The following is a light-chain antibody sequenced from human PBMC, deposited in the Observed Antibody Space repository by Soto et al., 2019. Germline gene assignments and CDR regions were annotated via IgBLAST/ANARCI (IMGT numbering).Light chain of an antibody. Sequence: EIVMTQSPATLSVSPGERATLSCRASESVSSNLAWYKQKTGQAPRLLIYGASTRATGIPARFIGSGSGTEFTLTFGSLQSEDFAVYYCQQYNNWWTFGQGTKVEIK. CDR3: QQYNNWWT. V-gene: IGKV3-15*01. J-gene: IGKJ1*01. CDR2: GAS. CDR1: ESVSSN.